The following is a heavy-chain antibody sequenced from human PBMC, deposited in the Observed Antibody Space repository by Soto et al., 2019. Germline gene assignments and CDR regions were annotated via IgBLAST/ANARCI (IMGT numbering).Heavy chain of an antibody. Sequence: GASVKVSCKASGYTFTGYYMHWVRQAPGQGLEWMGGIIPIFGTADYAQKFQGRVTITADESTSTAYMELSSLRYEDTAVYYCARDPAAAVASTVNWFDPWGQGTLVTVSS. V-gene: IGHV1-69*13. CDR3: ARDPAAAVASTVNWFDP. J-gene: IGHJ5*02. CDR2: IIPIFGTA. CDR1: GYTFTGYY. D-gene: IGHD6-13*01.